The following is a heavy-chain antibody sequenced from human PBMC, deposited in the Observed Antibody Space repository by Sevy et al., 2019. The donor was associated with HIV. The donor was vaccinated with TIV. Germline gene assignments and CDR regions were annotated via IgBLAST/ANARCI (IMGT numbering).Heavy chain of an antibody. CDR3: AHRRMVRGVITAPFDY. J-gene: IGHJ4*02. D-gene: IGHD3-10*01. V-gene: IGHV2-5*02. CDR2: IYWDDDT. CDR1: GFSLGTSGVG. Sequence: SGPTLVKPTQTLTLTCTFSGFSLGTSGVGVGWIRQPPGKALEWLALIYWDDDTRYSPSLKSRLNITKDTSTNQVVLTMTNMDPVDTATYFCAHRRMVRGVITAPFDYWGQGTLVTVSS.